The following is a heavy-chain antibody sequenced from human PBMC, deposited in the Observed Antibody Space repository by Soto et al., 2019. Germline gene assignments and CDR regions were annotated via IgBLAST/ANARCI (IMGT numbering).Heavy chain of an antibody. V-gene: IGHV1-69*04. CDR3: AREGYCSSTSCP. D-gene: IGHD2-2*01. J-gene: IGHJ5*02. Sequence: APGQGLEWMGRIIPILGIANYAQKFQGRVTITADKSTSTAYMELSSLRSEDTAVYYCAREGYCSSTSCPWGQGTLVTVSS. CDR2: IIPILGIA.